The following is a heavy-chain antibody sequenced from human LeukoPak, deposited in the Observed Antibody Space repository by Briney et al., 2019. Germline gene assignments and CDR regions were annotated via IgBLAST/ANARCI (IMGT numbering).Heavy chain of an antibody. Sequence: LSLTCKISGGSISGHYWSWVRQAPGKGLEWVAAISSDGNHKHFADSVRGRFTISRDNSKNTLFLQMNSLGPDDTAVYYCARDRLPPPGVYCFDPWGQGTLVTVSS. CDR3: ARDRLPPPGVYCFDP. J-gene: IGHJ5*02. D-gene: IGHD5-12*01. CDR2: ISSDGNHK. CDR1: GGSISGHY. V-gene: IGHV3-30-3*01.